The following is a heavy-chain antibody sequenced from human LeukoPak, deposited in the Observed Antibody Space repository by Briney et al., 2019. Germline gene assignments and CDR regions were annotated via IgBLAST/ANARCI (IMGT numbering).Heavy chain of an antibody. Sequence: PSETLSLTCTVSGGSISSDYWSWIRQPPGKGLEWIGYIYYSGSTNYNPSLKSRVTISVDTSKNQFSLKLSSVTAADTAVYYCARGRFRGYCSGGSCKGAGYFDYWGQGTLVTVSS. J-gene: IGHJ4*02. CDR2: IYYSGST. V-gene: IGHV4-59*08. D-gene: IGHD2-15*01. CDR3: ARGRFRGYCSGGSCKGAGYFDY. CDR1: GGSISSDY.